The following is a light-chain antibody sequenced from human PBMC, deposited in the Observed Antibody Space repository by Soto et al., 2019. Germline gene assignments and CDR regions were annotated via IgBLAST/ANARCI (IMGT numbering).Light chain of an antibody. CDR3: GTWDSSLSAL. V-gene: IGLV1-51*02. CDR1: SSNIGNNY. J-gene: IGLJ2*01. CDR2: ENN. Sequence: QSVLTQPPSVSAAPGQRVTISCSGSSSNIGNNYVSWYQQLPGTAPKLLIYENNKRPSGIPAQFSGSKSGTSATLGITGLQTGDEADYYCGTWDSSLSALFGGGTKLTVL.